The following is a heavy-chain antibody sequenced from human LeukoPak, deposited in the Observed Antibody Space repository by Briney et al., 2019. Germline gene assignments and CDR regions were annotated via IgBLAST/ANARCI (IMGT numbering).Heavy chain of an antibody. D-gene: IGHD3-10*01. CDR1: GFTFSSYS. J-gene: IGHJ3*01. CDR2: IYYTGNT. CDR3: AARYYYGSHALDV. V-gene: IGHV4-59*01. Sequence: PGGSLRLSCAASGFTFSSYSMNLIRQPPGKGLEWIGYIYYTGNTNYNPSLKSRVTMSVETSKNQFSLTLSSVTAADTAVYYCAARYYYGSHALDVWGQGTMVIVSS.